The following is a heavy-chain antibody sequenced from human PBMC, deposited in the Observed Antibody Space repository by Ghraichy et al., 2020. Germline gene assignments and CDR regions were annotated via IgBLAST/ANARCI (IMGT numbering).Heavy chain of an antibody. J-gene: IGHJ6*02. V-gene: IGHV4-30-4*08. CDR2: SYYSGDT. CDR3: AREGHSYYGYDV. Sequence: SETLSLTCSVSGGSISNTDYYWNWIRQSPGKGLEWIGSSYYSGDTDYTPSLESRLTMSIDTSKNRFSLTLTSVTAADTAIYFCAREGHSYYGYDVWGRGTTVTISS. CDR1: GGSISNTDYY.